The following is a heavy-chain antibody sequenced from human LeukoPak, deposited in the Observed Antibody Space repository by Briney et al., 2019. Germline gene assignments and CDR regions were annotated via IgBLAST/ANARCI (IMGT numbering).Heavy chain of an antibody. CDR1: GGSISSSYYY. V-gene: IGHV4-39*07. D-gene: IGHD6-13*01. J-gene: IGHJ5*02. CDR2: IYYSGST. Sequence: PSETLSLTCTVSGGSISSSYYYWGWIRQPPGKGLEWIGSIYYSGSTYYNPSLKSRVTISVDTSKNQFSLKLRSVTAADTAVYYCARGVSEGFDPWGQGTLVTVSS. CDR3: ARGVSEGFDP.